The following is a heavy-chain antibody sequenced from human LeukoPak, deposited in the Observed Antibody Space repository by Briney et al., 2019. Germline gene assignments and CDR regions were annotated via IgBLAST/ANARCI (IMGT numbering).Heavy chain of an antibody. CDR1: GGTFSSYT. CDR2: IIPILGIA. J-gene: IGHJ4*02. D-gene: IGHD3-22*01. Sequence: XVKVSCKASGGTFSSYTISWVRQAPGQGLEWMGRIIPILGIANYAQKFQGRVTITADKSTSTAYMELSSLRSEDTAVYYCATNYYDSSGYYQSLGYWGQGTLVTVSS. CDR3: ATNYYDSSGYYQSLGY. V-gene: IGHV1-69*02.